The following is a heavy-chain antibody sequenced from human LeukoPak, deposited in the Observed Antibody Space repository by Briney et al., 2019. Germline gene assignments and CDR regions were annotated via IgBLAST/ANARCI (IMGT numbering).Heavy chain of an antibody. Sequence: GGSLRLSCTASGFTFSSYAMSWVRQAPGKGLEWVSAISGSGGSTYYADSVKGRFTISRDNSKNTLYLQMNSLRAEDTAVYYCAKDLEDCSSTSCYTPYNWFDPWGQGTLVTVSS. CDR3: AKDLEDCSSTSCYTPYNWFDP. CDR2: ISGSGGST. V-gene: IGHV3-23*01. J-gene: IGHJ5*02. CDR1: GFTFSSYA. D-gene: IGHD2-2*02.